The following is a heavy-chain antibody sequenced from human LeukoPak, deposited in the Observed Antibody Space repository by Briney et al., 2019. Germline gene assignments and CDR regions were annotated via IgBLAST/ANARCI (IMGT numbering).Heavy chain of an antibody. Sequence: GGALRPSCAASGFTLRSYGMHRVRQAPGKGVEGVAGIWDDGSNKYYADSVKGRFTISRDISKNTLYLQMNSLRAEDTAVYYCAKDGGYCSSTSCPLYYYMDVWGKGTTVTVSS. CDR1: GFTLRSYG. CDR3: AKDGGYCSSTSCPLYYYMDV. J-gene: IGHJ6*03. V-gene: IGHV3-33*06. CDR2: IWDDGSNK. D-gene: IGHD2-2*01.